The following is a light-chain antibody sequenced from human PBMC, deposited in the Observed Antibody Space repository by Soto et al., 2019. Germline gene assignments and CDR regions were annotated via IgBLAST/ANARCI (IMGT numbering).Light chain of an antibody. CDR2: GAS. CDR3: HQYGSSPLYT. V-gene: IGKV3-20*01. J-gene: IGKJ2*01. CDR1: LSVSSSY. Sequence: EIVLTQSPGTLSLSPGERATLSCRASLSVSSSYLAWYQQKPGQAPRLLIYGASSRATGIPDRFSGSGSGTDFTLTISRLEPEDFAVYYCHQYGSSPLYTFGQGTKLEIK.